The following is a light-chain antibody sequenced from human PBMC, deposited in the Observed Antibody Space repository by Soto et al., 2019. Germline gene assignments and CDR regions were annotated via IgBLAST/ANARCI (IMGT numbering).Light chain of an antibody. V-gene: IGKV3-11*01. CDR3: QLRSNWPPSLS. J-gene: IGKJ4*01. CDR2: DAS. Sequence: EIVLTQSPDTLSVSPGERVTLSCRASQSISNYLAWHQQKPGQAPRLLIYDASSRATGIPARFSGSGSGTDFTLTISSLEPEDVAVYYCQLRSNWPPSLSFGGGTRVEI. CDR1: QSISNY.